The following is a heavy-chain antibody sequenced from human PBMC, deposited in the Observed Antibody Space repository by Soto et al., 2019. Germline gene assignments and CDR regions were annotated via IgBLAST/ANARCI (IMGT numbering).Heavy chain of an antibody. CDR1: GFTFDDYT. Sequence: EVQLVESGGVVVQPGGSLRLSCAASGFTFDDYTMHWVRQAQGKGLEWVSLISWDGGSTYYADSVKGRFTISRDNSKNSLYLQMNSMRTEDTAFYDCAKEGVRGGSSLARWNWLQGTLVTVSS. J-gene: IGHJ4*02. CDR3: AKEGVRGGSSLARWN. CDR2: ISWDGGST. V-gene: IGHV3-43*01. D-gene: IGHD1-26*01.